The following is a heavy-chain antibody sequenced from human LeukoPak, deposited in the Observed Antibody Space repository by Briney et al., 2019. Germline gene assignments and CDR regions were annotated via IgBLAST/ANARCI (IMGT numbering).Heavy chain of an antibody. D-gene: IGHD3-22*01. Sequence: SETLSLTCTVSGGSISSSSYYWGWIRQPPGKGLEWIGSIYYSGSTYYNPSLKSRVTISVDTSKNQFSLKLSSVTAADTAVYYCASQGAYYYDSSGYHDRFDYWGQGTLVTVSS. J-gene: IGHJ4*02. V-gene: IGHV4-39*01. CDR3: ASQGAYYYDSSGYHDRFDY. CDR2: IYYSGST. CDR1: GGSISSSSYY.